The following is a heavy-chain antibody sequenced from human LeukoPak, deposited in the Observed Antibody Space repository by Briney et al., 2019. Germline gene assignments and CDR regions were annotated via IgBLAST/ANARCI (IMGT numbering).Heavy chain of an antibody. Sequence: GGSLRLSCAASGFTFSSYSMDWVRQAPGKGLEWISFISSSSGTIYYADSVKGRFTISRDNSKNTVYLQMNSLRAEDTAVYYCARHWDYWGQGTLVTVSS. J-gene: IGHJ4*02. D-gene: IGHD1-26*01. CDR3: ARHWDY. CDR1: GFTFSSYS. CDR2: ISSSSGTI. V-gene: IGHV3-48*01.